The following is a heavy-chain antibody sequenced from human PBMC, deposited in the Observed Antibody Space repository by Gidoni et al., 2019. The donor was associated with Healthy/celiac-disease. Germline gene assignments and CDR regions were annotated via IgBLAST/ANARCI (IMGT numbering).Heavy chain of an antibody. CDR1: GFTFSNAW. CDR2: IKRKTDGGTT. Sequence: VQLLEAGGGLVKPGGSLRLSCAASGFTFSNAWMSWVRQAPGKGLEWVGRIKRKTDGGTTDYAAPVKGRFTISRDDSKNTLYLQMNSRKTEDTAVYYCTTGRPTGNYYYYYMDVWGKGTTVTVSS. D-gene: IGHD1-1*01. J-gene: IGHJ6*03. CDR3: TTGRPTGNYYYYYMDV. V-gene: IGHV3-15*01.